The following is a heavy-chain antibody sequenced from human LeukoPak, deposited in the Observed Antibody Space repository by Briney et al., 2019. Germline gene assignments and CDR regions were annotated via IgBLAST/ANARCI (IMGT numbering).Heavy chain of an antibody. CDR2: IKSKTDGETT. Sequence: GGSLRLSSATSGFTFSNAWMSWVRQAPGNGLEWVGHIKSKTDGETTDYAAPVKGRFSISRDDSKNTLYLQMNSLKTEDTAMYYCTTNAADPWGQGTLVTVSS. CDR1: GFTFSNAW. V-gene: IGHV3-15*01. CDR3: TTNAADP. D-gene: IGHD6-25*01. J-gene: IGHJ5*02.